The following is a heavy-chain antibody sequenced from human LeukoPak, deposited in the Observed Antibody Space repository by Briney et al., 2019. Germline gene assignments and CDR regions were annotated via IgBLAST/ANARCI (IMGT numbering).Heavy chain of an antibody. CDR3: ARESAETVAGTSFDY. Sequence: GGSLRLSCAASGFTFSSYAMHWVRQAPGKGLEYVSAISSNGGSTYYANSVKGRFTISRDNSKNTLYLQMGSLRAEDMAVYYCARESAETVAGTSFDYWGQGTLVTVSS. V-gene: IGHV3-64*01. J-gene: IGHJ4*02. CDR1: GFTFSSYA. CDR2: ISSNGGST. D-gene: IGHD6-19*01.